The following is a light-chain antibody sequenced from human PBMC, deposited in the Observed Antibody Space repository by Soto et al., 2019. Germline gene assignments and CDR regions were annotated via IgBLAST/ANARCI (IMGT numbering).Light chain of an antibody. V-gene: IGKV3-15*01. CDR3: QQHNNWPYT. CDR2: GAS. Sequence: EIVMTQSPATLSVSPGERATLSCRASQSVSSNLAWYQQKPGQAPRLLIYGASTRATCIPARFSGSGSGTEFTLTISSLQSEDFAVYYCQQHNNWPYTFGQGTKLEIK. CDR1: QSVSSN. J-gene: IGKJ2*01.